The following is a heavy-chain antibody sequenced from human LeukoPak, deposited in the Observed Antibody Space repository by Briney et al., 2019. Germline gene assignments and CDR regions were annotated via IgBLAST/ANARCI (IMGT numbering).Heavy chain of an antibody. CDR1: GFAFSSYG. CDR2: MSGSGGGT. J-gene: IGHJ4*02. CDR3: AKRGVVIRVILVGFYKEAYYFDS. Sequence: GGSLRLSCAASGFAFSSYGMSWVRKAPGKGLEWVAGMSGSGGGTNYADSVKGRFTVSRDNSKNTLYLQMKSLRAEDTAVYFCAKRGVVIRVILVGFYKEAYYFDSWGQGALVTVSS. D-gene: IGHD3-22*01. V-gene: IGHV3-23*01.